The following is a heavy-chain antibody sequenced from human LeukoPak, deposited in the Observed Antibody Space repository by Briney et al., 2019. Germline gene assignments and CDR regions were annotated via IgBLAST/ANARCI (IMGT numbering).Heavy chain of an antibody. J-gene: IGHJ4*02. CDR2: LIGSSGST. CDR1: GFTSTNYA. D-gene: IGHD5-12*01. V-gene: IGHV3-23*01. CDR3: TKGAYDYIEIGYFDS. Sequence: GGSLRLSCAASGFTSTNYAMNWVRQAPGKGLEWVSVLIGSSGSTDYADSVNGRFTISRDNSKDTVFLQMNSLRAEDTAIYYCTKGAYDYIEIGYFDSWGQGTLVTVSS.